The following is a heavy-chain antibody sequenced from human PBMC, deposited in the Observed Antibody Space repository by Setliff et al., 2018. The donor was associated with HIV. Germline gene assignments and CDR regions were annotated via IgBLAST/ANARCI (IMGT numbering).Heavy chain of an antibody. CDR2: IYYSGST. D-gene: IGHD2-15*01. V-gene: IGHV4-39*01. Sequence: PSETLSLTCTVSGGSISSSRYYWGWIRQPPGKGLEWIGRIYYSGSTYYNPSLKSRVTISVDTSKNQFSLKLSSVTAADTAVYYCARHVDIVVVVAAPSFDYWGQGTLVTVSS. CDR1: GGSISSSRYY. CDR3: ARHVDIVVVVAAPSFDY. J-gene: IGHJ4*02.